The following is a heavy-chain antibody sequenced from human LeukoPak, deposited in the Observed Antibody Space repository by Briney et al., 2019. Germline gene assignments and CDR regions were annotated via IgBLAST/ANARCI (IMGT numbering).Heavy chain of an antibody. CDR1: GYTFTGYY. D-gene: IGHD6-13*01. J-gene: IGHJ6*02. V-gene: IGHV1-2*02. CDR2: INPNSDGT. CDR3: ARVGTAAANYYYGMDV. Sequence: GASVTVSCKASGYTFTGYYMHWVRQAPGQGLEWMGWINPNSDGTNYAQKFQGRVTMTRDTSISTAYMELSRLRSDDTAVYYCARVGTAAANYYYGMDVWGQGTTVTVS.